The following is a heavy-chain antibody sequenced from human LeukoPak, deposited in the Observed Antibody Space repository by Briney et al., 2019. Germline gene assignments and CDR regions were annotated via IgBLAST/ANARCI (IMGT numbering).Heavy chain of an antibody. CDR3: AGWCGSEDYYYYVMAV. CDR1: GFTFGSYS. J-gene: IGHJ6*01. CDR2: ISCDSSYI. V-gene: IGHV3-21*01. D-gene: IGHD3-10*01. Sequence: GGSLRLSCAASGFTFGSYSMHWVRQAPGKGLEWVAFISCDSSYIYYADSVKGRFTISRDDAKNSLYLQMNSLRAEDTAVYCCAGWCGSEDYYYYVMAVSRKGRTVT.